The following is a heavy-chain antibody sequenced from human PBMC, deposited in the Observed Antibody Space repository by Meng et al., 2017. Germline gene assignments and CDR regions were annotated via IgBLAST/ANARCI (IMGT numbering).Heavy chain of an antibody. CDR2: IYSGGST. CDR3: ARDSSSGWYHNY. D-gene: IGHD6-19*01. Sequence: GEVAGTGGGLIQPGGSLRLSCTASGFSVTTSYMSWVRQAPGKGLEWVSVIYSGGSTYYADSVKGRFSISRDNSKNTLYLQMNSLRAEDTAVYFCARDSSSGWYHNYWGQGTLVTVSS. J-gene: IGHJ4*02. CDR1: GFSVTTSY. V-gene: IGHV3-53*02.